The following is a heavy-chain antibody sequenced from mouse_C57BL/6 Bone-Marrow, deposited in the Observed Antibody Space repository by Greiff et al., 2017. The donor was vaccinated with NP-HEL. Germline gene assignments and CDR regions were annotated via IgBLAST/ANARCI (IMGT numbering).Heavy chain of an antibody. J-gene: IGHJ3*01. CDR2: IYPRSGNT. CDR3: ATSFAY. Sequence: VQLVESGAELARPGASVKLSCKASGYTFTSYGISWVKQRTGQGLEWIGEIYPRSGNTYYNEKFKGKATLTADKSSSTAYMELRSLTSEDSAVYFCATSFAYWGQGTLVTVSA. V-gene: IGHV1-81*01. CDR1: GYTFTSYG.